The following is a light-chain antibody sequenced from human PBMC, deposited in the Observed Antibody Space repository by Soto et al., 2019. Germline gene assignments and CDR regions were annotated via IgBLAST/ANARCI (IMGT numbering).Light chain of an antibody. J-gene: IGKJ3*01. V-gene: IGKV1-39*01. CDR3: QQSYSTPLT. Sequence: DSQMTQSPSSLSASVGDRVTITCRASQSISSYLNCYQQKPGKAPKILIYAASSLQSGVPSMFSGSGSGTDFTLTIRSLQPEDFATYYCQQSYSTPLTFGPGTKVDIK. CDR2: AAS. CDR1: QSISSY.